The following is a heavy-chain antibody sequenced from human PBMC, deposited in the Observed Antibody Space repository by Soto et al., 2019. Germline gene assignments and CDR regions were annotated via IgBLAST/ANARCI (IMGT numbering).Heavy chain of an antibody. J-gene: IGHJ4*02. D-gene: IGHD3-10*01. CDR2: TSGSGDTT. CDR1: GFTFSNYG. V-gene: IGHV3-23*01. CDR3: AKDLGYDGSGIEI. Sequence: EVQLLESGGGLLQPGGSLRLSCAVSGFTFSNYGMSWVRQAPGKGLEWVAATSGSGDTTYYADSVKGRFTISRDNSKNTPYVQINSLRADDTAVYYCAKDLGYDGSGIEIWGQGTLVTVS.